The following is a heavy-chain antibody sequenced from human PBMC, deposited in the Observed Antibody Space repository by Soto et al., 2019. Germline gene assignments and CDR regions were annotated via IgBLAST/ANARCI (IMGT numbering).Heavy chain of an antibody. D-gene: IGHD3-22*01. J-gene: IGHJ4*02. V-gene: IGHV1-69*01. CDR1: GGTFSSYA. CDR2: IIPIFGTA. CDR3: AREGEDSSGSRGDY. Sequence: QVQLVQSGAEVKKPGSSVKVSCKASGGTFSSYAISWVRQAPGQGLEWMGGIIPIFGTANYAPKFQGRVTITADESTSTDYMELSSLRSEDTAVYYCAREGEDSSGSRGDYWGQGTLVTVSS.